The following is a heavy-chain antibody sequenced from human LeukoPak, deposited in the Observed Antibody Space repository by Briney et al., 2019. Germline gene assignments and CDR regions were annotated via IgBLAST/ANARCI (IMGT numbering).Heavy chain of an antibody. CDR2: ISYDRRNK. CDR3: AKDRASSFDY. D-gene: IGHD2-2*01. V-gene: IGHV3-30*18. Sequence: GRTLRLSCAASGFAFSSYGMHWVREAPGTGLEWVAVISYDRRNKYYADHVKGRFTISRDSFNNTLYLQINSLREDDTAVYYCAKDRASSFDYWGQGTLVTVSS. J-gene: IGHJ4*02. CDR1: GFAFSSYG.